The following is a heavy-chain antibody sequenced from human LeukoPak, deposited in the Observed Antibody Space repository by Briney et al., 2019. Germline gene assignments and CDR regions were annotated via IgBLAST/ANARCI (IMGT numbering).Heavy chain of an antibody. CDR1: GSTFNKFA. V-gene: IGHV3-23*01. J-gene: IGHJ4*02. CDR2: IDDASRT. D-gene: IGHD3-9*01. Sequence: QSGGSLRLSCAASGSTFNKFAMSWVRQAPGKGLEWVSAIDDASRTFYAGSVKGRFTISRDNSRDTLYLQMNSLRAEDTAMYYCVEEGILTGYADYWGQGTLVTVSS. CDR3: VEEGILTGYADY.